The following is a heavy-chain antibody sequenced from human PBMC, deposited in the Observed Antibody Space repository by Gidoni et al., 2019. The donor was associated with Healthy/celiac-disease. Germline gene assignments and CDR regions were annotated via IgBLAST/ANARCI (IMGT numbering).Heavy chain of an antibody. V-gene: IGHV1-58*02. CDR1: GFPFTSSA. D-gene: IGHD6-19*01. CDR3: AAEHFYSSGWGY. CDR2: IVVGSGNT. Sequence: QMQLVQSGPEVKKPGTSVKVSCKASGFPFTSSAIQWVRQARGQRLEWIGWIVVGSGNTNYAQKFQERVTITRDMSTSTAYMELSSLRSEDTAVYYCAAEHFYSSGWGYWGQGTLVTVSS. J-gene: IGHJ4*02.